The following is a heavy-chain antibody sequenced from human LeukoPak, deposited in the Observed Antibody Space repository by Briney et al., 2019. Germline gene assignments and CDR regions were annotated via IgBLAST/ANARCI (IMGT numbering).Heavy chain of an antibody. CDR3: ARSSNYCFDY. CDR1: GLTFSDYY. CDR2: ISSSGSTI. V-gene: IGHV3-11*01. D-gene: IGHD4/OR15-4a*01. J-gene: IGHJ4*02. Sequence: GGPLRLSGEAPGLTFSDYYMSWIRQAPGKGLEWVSYISSSGSTIYYADSVKGRFTISRDNAKNSLFLQMNSLRAEDTAVYYCARSSNYCFDYWGQGTLVTVSS.